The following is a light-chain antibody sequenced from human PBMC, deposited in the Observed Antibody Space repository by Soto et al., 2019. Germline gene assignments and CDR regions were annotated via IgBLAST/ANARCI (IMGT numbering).Light chain of an antibody. CDR3: QQLHSYPIT. CDR1: QGISSL. CDR2: AAS. V-gene: IGKV1-9*01. J-gene: IGKJ5*01. Sequence: DIQLTQSPSFLSASVGDRVTITYRASQGISSLLAWYQQKPGTAPKVLIYAASSLQSGVPSRFSGSGSGTEFTLTISSLQPEDFATYYCQQLHSYPITFGQGTRLEIK.